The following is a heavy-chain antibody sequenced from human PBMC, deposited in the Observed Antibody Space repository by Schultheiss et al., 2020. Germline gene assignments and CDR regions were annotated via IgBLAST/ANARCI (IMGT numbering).Heavy chain of an antibody. CDR1: GFTFSDYY. Sequence: GGSLRLSCAASGFTFSDYYMSWIRQAPGKGLEWVSYISSSGSTIYYADSVKGRFTISRDNSKNTLYLQMNSLRAEDTAVYYCAKDRWGSTSCSDYWGQGTLVTVS. CDR2: ISSSGSTI. V-gene: IGHV3-11*04. D-gene: IGHD2-2*01. CDR3: AKDRWGSTSCSDY. J-gene: IGHJ4*02.